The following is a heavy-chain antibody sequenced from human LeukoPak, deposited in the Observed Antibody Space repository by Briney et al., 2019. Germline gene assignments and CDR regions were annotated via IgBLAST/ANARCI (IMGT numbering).Heavy chain of an antibody. CDR3: ARGSWSSGWTTNYYFDH. Sequence: ASVKVSCKASGYTFTNYGISWVRQAPGQGLEWMGWISAYNGNTNYAQKLQGRVTMTTDTSTSTAYMELRSLRSDDTAVYYCARGSWSSGWTTNYYFDHWGQGTLVTVSS. V-gene: IGHV1-18*01. D-gene: IGHD6-19*01. CDR2: ISAYNGNT. CDR1: GYTFTNYG. J-gene: IGHJ4*02.